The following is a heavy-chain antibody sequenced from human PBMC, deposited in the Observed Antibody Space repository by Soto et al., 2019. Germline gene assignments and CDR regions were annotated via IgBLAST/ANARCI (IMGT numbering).Heavy chain of an antibody. CDR2: IYYSGST. Sequence: PSETLSLTCTVSGGSISSGDYFWSWIRQPPGKGLEWIGYIYYSGSTYYNPSLKSQVTISVDTSKNQFSLKLSSVTAADTAVYYCARSPYSYGYDYYYGMDVWGQGTTVTVSS. V-gene: IGHV4-30-4*01. J-gene: IGHJ6*02. CDR3: ARSPYSYGYDYYYGMDV. CDR1: GGSISSGDYF. D-gene: IGHD5-18*01.